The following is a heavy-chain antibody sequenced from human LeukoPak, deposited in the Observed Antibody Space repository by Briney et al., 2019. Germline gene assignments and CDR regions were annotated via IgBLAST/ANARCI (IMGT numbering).Heavy chain of an antibody. V-gene: IGHV4-59*01. CDR1: GGSISSYY. CDR3: ARGYSSSSSVDY. Sequence: SETLSLTCTVSGGSISSYYWSWIRQLPGKGLEWIGYIYYSGSTNYNPSLKSRVTISVDTSKNQFSLKLSSVTAADTAVYYCARGYSSSSSVDYWSQGTLVTVSS. CDR2: IYYSGST. J-gene: IGHJ4*02. D-gene: IGHD6-6*01.